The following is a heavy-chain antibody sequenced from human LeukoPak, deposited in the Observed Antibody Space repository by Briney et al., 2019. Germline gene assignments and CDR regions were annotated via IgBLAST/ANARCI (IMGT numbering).Heavy chain of an antibody. V-gene: IGHV3-48*01. CDR3: ARGYYDSSGYPDAFDI. J-gene: IGHJ3*02. D-gene: IGHD3-22*01. CDR1: GFTFSSYS. Sequence: GGSLRLSCAASGFTFSSYSMNWVRQAPGKGLEWVSYISSSSSTIYYADSVKGRFTISRDNAKNSLYLQMDSLRAEDTAVYCCARGYYDSSGYPDAFDIWGQGTMVTVSS. CDR2: ISSSSSTI.